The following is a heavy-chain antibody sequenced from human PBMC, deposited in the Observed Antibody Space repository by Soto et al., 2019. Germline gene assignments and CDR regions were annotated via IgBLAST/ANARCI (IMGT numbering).Heavy chain of an antibody. Sequence: QVQLVQSGTEVKKPGASVMVSCKTSGYTFTSYGISWVRQAPGQGLEWMGLISPYNGDTIYARKFQGRVIVTADTATSKVYMELRSLRSDDRAVYYCVRDASSGYRGWWDPWGQGTLVTVSS. CDR2: ISPYNGDT. D-gene: IGHD5-18*01. V-gene: IGHV1-18*01. J-gene: IGHJ5*02. CDR1: GYTFTSYG. CDR3: VRDASSGYRGWWDP.